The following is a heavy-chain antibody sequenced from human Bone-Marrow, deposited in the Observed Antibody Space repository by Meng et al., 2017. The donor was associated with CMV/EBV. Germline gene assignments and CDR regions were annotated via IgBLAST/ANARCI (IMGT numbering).Heavy chain of an antibody. Sequence: GESLKISCAASGFTVSTNYMSWFRQAPGKGLEWVSVIYSDGNTYYADSVKGRFTISRDSSKNTLYLQMNSLRAEDTAVYYCGRSTGDSWSGYSGDDWGQGTLVTVSS. CDR2: IYSDGNT. J-gene: IGHJ4*02. CDR1: GFTVSTNY. V-gene: IGHV3-53*01. D-gene: IGHD3-3*01. CDR3: GRSTGDSWSGYSGDD.